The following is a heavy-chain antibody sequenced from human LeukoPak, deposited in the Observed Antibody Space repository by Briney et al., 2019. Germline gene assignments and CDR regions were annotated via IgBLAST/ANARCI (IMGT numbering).Heavy chain of an antibody. CDR2: LSGSGGST. CDR3: ARVGAVAGTFDY. D-gene: IGHD6-19*01. CDR1: GFTFSSYA. V-gene: IGHV3-23*01. Sequence: GGSLRLSCAASGFTFSSYAMNWVRQAPGKGLQWVSALSGSGGSTYYADSVKGRFTIFRDNSKNTMYLQMNSLRAEDTAVYYCARVGAVAGTFDYRGQGTLVTVSS. J-gene: IGHJ4*02.